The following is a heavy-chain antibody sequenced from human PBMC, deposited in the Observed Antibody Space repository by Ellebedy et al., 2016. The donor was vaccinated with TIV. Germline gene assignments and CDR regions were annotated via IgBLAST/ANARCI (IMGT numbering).Heavy chain of an antibody. Sequence: SETLSLTXTVSGGSISSYYWSWIRQPPGKGLEWIGYIYYSGSTNYNPSLKSRVTISVDTSKNQFSLKLSSVTAADTAVYYCARARRDILTGYYGSYFDYWGQGTLVTVSS. CDR1: GGSISSYY. J-gene: IGHJ4*02. CDR3: ARARRDILTGYYGSYFDY. D-gene: IGHD3-9*01. V-gene: IGHV4-59*01. CDR2: IYYSGST.